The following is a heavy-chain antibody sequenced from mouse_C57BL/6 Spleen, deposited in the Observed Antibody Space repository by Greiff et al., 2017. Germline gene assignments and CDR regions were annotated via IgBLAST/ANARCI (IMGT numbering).Heavy chain of an antibody. CDR3: ARLGNHAVFAD. D-gene: IGHD2-1*01. Sequence: VQLQQSGPELVKPGASVKMSCKASGYTFTNYDMHWVKQKPGQGLEWIGYIYPYNGGTNYNEKFKGKATLTLDKSSSTAYMELSSLTSEDSAVYYCARLGNHAVFADWGQGTLVTVSA. CDR2: IYPYNGGT. CDR1: GYTFTNYD. J-gene: IGHJ3*01. V-gene: IGHV1-14*01.